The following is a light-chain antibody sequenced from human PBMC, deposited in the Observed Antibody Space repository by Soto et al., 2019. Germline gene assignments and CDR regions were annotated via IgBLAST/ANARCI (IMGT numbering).Light chain of an antibody. Sequence: QSLVTQPHSASGSPGQSVTIPCIGTGSDVGVYDHVSWYQQNPGKAPKLMIYDVTKRPAGVPDRFSGTKSGNTASLTVSGLQAEDEADYYCSSDEGNYKDVFGPGTKV. CDR1: GSDVGVYDH. CDR2: DVT. J-gene: IGLJ1*01. V-gene: IGLV2-8*01. CDR3: SSDEGNYKDV.